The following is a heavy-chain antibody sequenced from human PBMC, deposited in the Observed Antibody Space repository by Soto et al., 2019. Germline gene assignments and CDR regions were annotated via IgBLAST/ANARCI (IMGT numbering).Heavy chain of an antibody. D-gene: IGHD5-12*01. V-gene: IGHV4-59*08. CDR3: ARRYSGYGDY. J-gene: IGHJ4*02. Sequence: PSQTLSLTCTVFGGSITSYYWSRIRQPPGKGLEWIGYIYFSGSANYNPSLKSRVTISVDTSKNQFSLKLSSVTAADTAVYYCARRYSGYGDYWGQGTLVTVSS. CDR2: IYFSGSA. CDR1: GGSITSYY.